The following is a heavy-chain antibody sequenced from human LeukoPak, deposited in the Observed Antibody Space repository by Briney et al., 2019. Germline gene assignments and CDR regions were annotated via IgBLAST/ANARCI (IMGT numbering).Heavy chain of an antibody. CDR1: GFSFSSYW. Sequence: PGGSLRLTCAASGFSFSSYWMHWVRQAPGKGLVWVARISPDGSSALSADSVRGRFTISRDNADNTLYLQLNSLRAEDTAVYYCARVSFCPRCHFDYWVQGTLVTVSS. V-gene: IGHV3-74*03. CDR2: ISPDGSSA. CDR3: ARVSFCPRCHFDY. J-gene: IGHJ4*02. D-gene: IGHD2/OR15-2a*01.